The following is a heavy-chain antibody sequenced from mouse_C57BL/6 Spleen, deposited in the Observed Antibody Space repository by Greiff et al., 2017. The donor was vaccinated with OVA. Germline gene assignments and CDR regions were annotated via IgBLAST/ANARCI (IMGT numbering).Heavy chain of an antibody. D-gene: IGHD2-4*01. CDR3: ARDDYDRGYAMDY. CDR1: GYTFTSYW. CDR2: IHPNSGST. Sequence: QVQLQQPGAELVKPGASVKLSCKASGYTFTSYWMHWVKQRPGQGLEWIGMIHPNSGSTNYNEKFKSKATLTVDKSSSTAYMQLSSLTSEDSAVYYCARDDYDRGYAMDYWGQGTSVTVSS. V-gene: IGHV1-64*01. J-gene: IGHJ4*01.